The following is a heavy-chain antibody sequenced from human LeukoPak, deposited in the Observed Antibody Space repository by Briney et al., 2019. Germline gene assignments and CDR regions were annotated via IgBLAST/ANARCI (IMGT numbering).Heavy chain of an antibody. CDR2: ISSSSSYI. D-gene: IGHD6-6*01. J-gene: IGHJ4*02. CDR3: ASDVGRSSSSIKNDY. Sequence: GGSLRLSCAASGFTFSSYSMNWVRQAPGKGLEWVSSISSSSSYIYYADSVKGRSTISRDNAKNSLYLQMNSLRAEDTAVYYCASDVGRSSSSIKNDYWGQGTLVTVSS. CDR1: GFTFSSYS. V-gene: IGHV3-21*01.